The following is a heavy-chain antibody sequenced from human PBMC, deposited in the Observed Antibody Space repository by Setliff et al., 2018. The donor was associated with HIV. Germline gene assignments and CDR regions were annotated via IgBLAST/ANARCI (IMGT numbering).Heavy chain of an antibody. CDR3: AKDGISGGAYPPYYFDY. V-gene: IGHV3-23*01. CDR2: ISGSGGST. Sequence: GGSLRLSCAASGFTFHDYAMSWVRQAPGKGLEWVSVISGSGGSTFYADSVKGRFTISRDNSKNTLYLQMNRLRVEDTAVYYCAKDGISGGAYPPYYFDYWGHGTLVTVSS. D-gene: IGHD2-15*01. J-gene: IGHJ4*01. CDR1: GFTFHDYA.